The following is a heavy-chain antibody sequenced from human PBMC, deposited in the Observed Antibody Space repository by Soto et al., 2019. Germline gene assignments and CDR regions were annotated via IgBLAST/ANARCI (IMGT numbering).Heavy chain of an antibody. D-gene: IGHD3-3*01. Sequence: GASVKVSCKASGGTFSSYAISCVRQAPGQGLEWMGGIIPIFGTANYAQKFQGRVTITADESTSTAYMELSSLRSEDTAVYYCARSSGDFWSGPKISDHYYYYGMDVWGQGTTVTVSS. J-gene: IGHJ6*02. V-gene: IGHV1-69*13. CDR2: IIPIFGTA. CDR3: ARSSGDFWSGPKISDHYYYYGMDV. CDR1: GGTFSSYA.